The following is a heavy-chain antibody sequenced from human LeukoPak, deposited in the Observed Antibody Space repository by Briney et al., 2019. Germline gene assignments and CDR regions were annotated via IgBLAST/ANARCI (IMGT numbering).Heavy chain of an antibody. CDR3: ARAWAPLAAAGTVGAFDI. CDR2: IYYSGST. V-gene: IGHV4-59*01. J-gene: IGHJ3*02. D-gene: IGHD6-13*01. CDR1: GGSISSYY. Sequence: SETLSLTRTVSGGSISSYYWSWIRQPPGKGLEWIGYIYYSGSTNYNPPLKSRVTISVDTSKNQFSLKLSSVTAADTAVYYCARAWAPLAAAGTVGAFDIWGQGTMVTVSS.